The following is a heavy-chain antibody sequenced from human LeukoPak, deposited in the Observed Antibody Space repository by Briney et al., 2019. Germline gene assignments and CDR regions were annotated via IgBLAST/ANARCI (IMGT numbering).Heavy chain of an antibody. CDR2: ISSSGSAI. J-gene: IGHJ4*02. V-gene: IGHV3-48*03. D-gene: IGHD3-10*01. CDR3: ARDWGYDSGTYCVY. Sequence: PGRSLRLSCAASGFTFSSYEMNWVRQAPGKGLEWVSYISSSGSAIYYADSVKGRFTISRDNAKNSLYLQMNSLRAEDTAVYYCARDWGYDSGTYCVYWGQGTLVTVSS. CDR1: GFTFSSYE.